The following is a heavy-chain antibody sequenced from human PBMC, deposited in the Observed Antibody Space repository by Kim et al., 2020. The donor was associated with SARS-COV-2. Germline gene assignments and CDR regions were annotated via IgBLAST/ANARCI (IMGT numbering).Heavy chain of an antibody. Sequence: GGSLRLSCAASGFTFSNYGMHWVRQAPGKGLEWVAVIKYDASNKYNADTVKGRFTISRDNSKNTLYLQMNSLRAEDTAVYYCAKAGSEQQLVYYFDYWGQGTLVTVSS. J-gene: IGHJ4*02. D-gene: IGHD6-13*01. CDR3: AKAGSEQQLVYYFDY. CDR2: IKYDASNK. V-gene: IGHV3-30*18. CDR1: GFTFSNYG.